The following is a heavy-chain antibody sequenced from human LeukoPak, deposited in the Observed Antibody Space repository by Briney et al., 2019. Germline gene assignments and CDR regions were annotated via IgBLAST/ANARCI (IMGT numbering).Heavy chain of an antibody. V-gene: IGHV1-58*02. Sequence: SVKVSCKASGFTFTSSAMQWVRQARGQCLEWIGWIVVGSGNTNYAQKFQERVTITRDMSTSTAYMELRSLRSDDTAVYYCARDGPDYDILTGYLPPTEIYYYYYGMDVWGQGTTVTVSS. D-gene: IGHD3-9*01. CDR2: IVVGSGNT. CDR1: GFTFTSSA. J-gene: IGHJ6*02. CDR3: ARDGPDYDILTGYLPPTEIYYYYYGMDV.